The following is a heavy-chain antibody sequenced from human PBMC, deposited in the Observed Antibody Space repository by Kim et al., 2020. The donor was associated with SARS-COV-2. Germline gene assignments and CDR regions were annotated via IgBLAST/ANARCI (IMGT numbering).Heavy chain of an antibody. CDR3: ARTRGLDF. V-gene: IGHV4-59*01. CDR2: IYYGGSA. D-gene: IGHD3-22*01. Sequence: SETLSLTCTDSGGSITSNHWNWIRQPPGKGLEWIGNIYYGGSANYNPSLRSRVTISLDTSKNQYSLKLTSVTAADTAIYYCARTRGLDFWGRGTLVTVSS. CDR1: GGSITSNH. J-gene: IGHJ2*01.